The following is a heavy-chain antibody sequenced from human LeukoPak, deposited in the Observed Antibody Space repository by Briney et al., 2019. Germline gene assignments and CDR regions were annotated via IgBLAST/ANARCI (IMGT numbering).Heavy chain of an antibody. J-gene: IGHJ4*02. D-gene: IGHD1-14*01. CDR3: ASRTGVY. CDR2: INTDGSST. Sequence: GGSLRLSCAASGLTFSTYAMHWVRQAPGKGLVWVSRINTDGSSTNYADSVKGRFTISRDNAMNTLYLQMNNLRAEDTAVYYCASRTGVYWGQGTLVSVSS. V-gene: IGHV3-74*01. CDR1: GLTFSTYA.